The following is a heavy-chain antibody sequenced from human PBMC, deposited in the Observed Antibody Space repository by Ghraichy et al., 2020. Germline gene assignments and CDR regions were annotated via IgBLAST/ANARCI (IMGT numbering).Heavy chain of an antibody. J-gene: IGHJ4*02. CDR3: AKGKQWLDTYYFDY. CDR2: ISYDGSNK. CDR1: GFTFSSYG. D-gene: IGHD6-19*01. Sequence: GGSLSLSCAASGFTFSSYGMHWVRQAPGKGLEWVAVISYDGSNKYYADSVKGRFTISRDNSKNTLYLQMNSLRAEDTAVYYCAKGKQWLDTYYFDYWGQGTLVTVSS. V-gene: IGHV3-30*18.